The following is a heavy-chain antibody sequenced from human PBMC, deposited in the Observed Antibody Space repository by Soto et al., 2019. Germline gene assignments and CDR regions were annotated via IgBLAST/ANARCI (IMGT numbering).Heavy chain of an antibody. D-gene: IGHD4-17*01. CDR2: IWYDGSNK. V-gene: IGHV3-33*01. J-gene: IGHJ4*02. CDR3: ARDPGYGDYPSFDY. CDR1: GFTFSSYG. Sequence: QVQLVESGGGVVQPGRSLRLSCAASGFTFSSYGMHRVRQAPGKGLEWVAVIWYDGSNKYYADSVKGRFTISRDNSKNTLYLQMNSLRAEDTAVYYCARDPGYGDYPSFDYWGQGTLVTVSS.